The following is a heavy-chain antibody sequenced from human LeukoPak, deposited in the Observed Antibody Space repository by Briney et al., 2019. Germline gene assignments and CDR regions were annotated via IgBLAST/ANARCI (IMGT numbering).Heavy chain of an antibody. D-gene: IGHD3-22*01. Sequence: SETLSLTCTVSGGSISSGDYYWSWIRQPPGKGLEWIGCIYYSGSTYYNPSLKSRVTISVDTSKNQFSLKLSSVTAADTAVYYCARSHSSGPYNWFDPWGQGTLVTVSS. V-gene: IGHV4-30-4*01. CDR3: ARSHSSGPYNWFDP. CDR2: IYYSGST. J-gene: IGHJ5*02. CDR1: GGSISSGDYY.